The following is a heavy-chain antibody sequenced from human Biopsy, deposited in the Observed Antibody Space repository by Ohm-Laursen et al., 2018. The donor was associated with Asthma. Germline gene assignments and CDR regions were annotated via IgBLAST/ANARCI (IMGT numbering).Heavy chain of an antibody. CDR2: IKHDGSEN. CDR3: AKGYYYDSSGFDY. J-gene: IGHJ4*02. V-gene: IGHV3-7*01. D-gene: IGHD3-22*01. Sequence: GSLRLSCTASGFTFGDYWMSWVRQVPGRGLEWVANIKHDGSENNHVDSLKGRFTISRDNAKNSLYLQMNSLRAEDTAVYYCAKGYYYDSSGFDYWGQGTLVTVSS. CDR1: GFTFGDYW.